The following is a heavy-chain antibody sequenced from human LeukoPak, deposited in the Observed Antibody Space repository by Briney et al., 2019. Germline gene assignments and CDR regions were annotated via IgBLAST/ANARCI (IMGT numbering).Heavy chain of an antibody. CDR3: ASDILTSGDWDDAFDI. CDR2: IKQDGSEK. D-gene: IGHD3-9*01. Sequence: PGGSLRLSCAASGFTFSSYWMSWVRQAPGKGLEWVANIKQDGSEKYYVDSVKGRFTISRDNAKNSLYLQMNSLRAEDTAVYYCASDILTSGDWDDAFDIWGQGTMVTVSS. CDR1: GFTFSSYW. J-gene: IGHJ3*02. V-gene: IGHV3-7*01.